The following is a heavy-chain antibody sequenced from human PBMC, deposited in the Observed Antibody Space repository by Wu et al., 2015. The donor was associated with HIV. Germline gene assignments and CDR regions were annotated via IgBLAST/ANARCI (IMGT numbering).Heavy chain of an antibody. Sequence: QVQLVQSGAEMKKPWSSVKVSCKASGGSFKTYAIAWVRQAPGQGLEWMGWFNPNSGGTNFAQNFQGRVSMTRDTSMSTAYLELRGLRPDDTAVYFCARDAPYYYEASGYPDYWGQGTLVTVSS. CDR2: FNPNSGGT. J-gene: IGHJ4*02. CDR1: GGSFKTYA. D-gene: IGHD3-22*01. CDR3: ARDAPYYYEASGYPDY. V-gene: IGHV1-2*02.